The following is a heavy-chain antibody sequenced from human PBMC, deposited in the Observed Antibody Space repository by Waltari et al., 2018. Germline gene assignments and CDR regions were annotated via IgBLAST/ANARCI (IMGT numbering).Heavy chain of an antibody. D-gene: IGHD6-19*01. V-gene: IGHV4-39*07. CDR2: IYYSGST. CDR3: ARATGYSSGWFDY. Sequence: QLQLQESGPGLVKPSETLSLTCTVSGGSISSSSYYWGWIRQPPGKGLEWIGSIYYSGSTYYNPSLKSRVTISVDTSKNQFSLKLSSVTAADTAVYYCARATGYSSGWFDYWGQGTLVTVSS. CDR1: GGSISSSSYY. J-gene: IGHJ4*02.